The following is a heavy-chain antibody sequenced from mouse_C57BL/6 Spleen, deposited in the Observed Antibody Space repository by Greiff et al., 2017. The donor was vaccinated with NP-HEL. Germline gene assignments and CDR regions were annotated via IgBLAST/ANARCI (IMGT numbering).Heavy chain of an antibody. Sequence: EVMLVESGGGLVKPGGSLKLSCAASGFTFSDYGMHWVRQAPEKGLEWVAYISSGSSTIYYADTVKGRFTISRDNAKNTLFLQMTSLRSEDTAMYYCARNGPITTVVATRYYFDYWGQGTTLTVSS. V-gene: IGHV5-17*01. CDR2: ISSGSSTI. D-gene: IGHD1-1*01. CDR1: GFTFSDYG. J-gene: IGHJ2*01. CDR3: ARNGPITTVVATRYYFDY.